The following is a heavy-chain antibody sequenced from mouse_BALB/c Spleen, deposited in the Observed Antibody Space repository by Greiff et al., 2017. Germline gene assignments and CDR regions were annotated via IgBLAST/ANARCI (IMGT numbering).Heavy chain of an antibody. V-gene: IGHV2-9*02. CDR3: ARDGEVRRDLYWYFDV. Sequence: QVQLQQSGPGLVAPSQSLSITCTVSGFSLTSYGVPWVRQPPGKGLEWLGVIWAGGSTNYNSALMSRLSISKDNSKSQVFLKMNSLQTDDTAMYYCARDGEVRRDLYWYFDVWGAGTTVTVSS. CDR2: IWAGGST. D-gene: IGHD2-14*01. CDR1: GFSLTSYG. J-gene: IGHJ1*01.